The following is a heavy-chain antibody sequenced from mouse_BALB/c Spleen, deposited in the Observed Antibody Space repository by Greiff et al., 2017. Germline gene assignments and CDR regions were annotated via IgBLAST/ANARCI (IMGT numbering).Heavy chain of an antibody. D-gene: IGHD1-1*01. Sequence: VQLQQSGPELVKPGASVKVSCKASGYSFTGYYMHWVKQSHVKSLEWIGRINPYNGATSYNQNFKDKASLTVDKSSSTAYMELHSLTSEDSAVYYCARGGIPLRGGYYAMDYWGQGTSVTVSS. V-gene: IGHV1-31*01. CDR2: INPYNGAT. CDR1: GYSFTGYY. J-gene: IGHJ4*01. CDR3: ARGGIPLRGGYYAMDY.